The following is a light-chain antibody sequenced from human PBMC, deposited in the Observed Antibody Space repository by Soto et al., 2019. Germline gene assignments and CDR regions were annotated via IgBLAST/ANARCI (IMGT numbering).Light chain of an antibody. CDR3: QQYNNWPRT. CDR2: GVS. J-gene: IGKJ1*01. V-gene: IGKV3-20*01. Sequence: EIVLTQSPGTLSLSPGETATLSCRASQSLTSSYLAWYQQRPGQAPSLLIYGVSSRATGIPDRFSGSGSGTDFTLTITRLEPEDFAVYYCQQYNNWPRTFGQGTKVDIK. CDR1: QSLTSSY.